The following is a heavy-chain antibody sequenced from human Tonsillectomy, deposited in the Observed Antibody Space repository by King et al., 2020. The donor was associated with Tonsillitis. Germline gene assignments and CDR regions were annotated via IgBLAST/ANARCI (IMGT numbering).Heavy chain of an antibody. Sequence: VQLQQWGAGLLKPSETLSLTCAVYGGSFSGYYWSWIRQPPGKGLEWIGEINHSGSTNYNPSLKSRVTISVDTSKNQFSLKLSSVTAADTAVYYCARGIPSVTAVTTTQFDYWGQGTLVTVSS. CDR1: GGSFSGYY. CDR2: INHSGST. CDR3: ARGIPSVTAVTTTQFDY. J-gene: IGHJ4*02. D-gene: IGHD4-17*01. V-gene: IGHV4-34*01.